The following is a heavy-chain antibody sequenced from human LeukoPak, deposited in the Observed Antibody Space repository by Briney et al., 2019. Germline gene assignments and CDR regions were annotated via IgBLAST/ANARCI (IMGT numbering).Heavy chain of an antibody. CDR1: GGSFSGYY. Sequence: SGTLSLTCAVYGGSFSGYYWSWIRQPPGKGLEWIGEINHSGSTNYNPSLKSRVTISVDTSKNQFSLKLSSVTAADTAVYYCARRLIVVVPAAIDVWGQGTTVTVSS. J-gene: IGHJ6*02. CDR2: INHSGST. CDR3: ARRLIVVVPAAIDV. V-gene: IGHV4-34*01. D-gene: IGHD2-2*01.